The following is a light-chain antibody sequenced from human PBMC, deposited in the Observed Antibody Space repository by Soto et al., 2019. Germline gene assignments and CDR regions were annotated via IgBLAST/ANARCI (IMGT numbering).Light chain of an antibody. J-gene: IGLJ1*01. CDR3: SSYAGSNNV. CDR1: SSDVGGYNY. CDR2: EVS. V-gene: IGLV2-8*01. Sequence: QSALTQPPSASGSPGQSVTISCTGTSSDVGGYNYVSWYQQHPGKAPKLMIYEVSKRPSGVPGRFSGSKSGNTASLTVSGLQAEDEADYYCSSYAGSNNVFGTGTKVTV.